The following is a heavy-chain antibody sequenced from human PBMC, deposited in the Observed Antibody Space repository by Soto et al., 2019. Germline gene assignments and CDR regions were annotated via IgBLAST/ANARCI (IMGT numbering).Heavy chain of an antibody. V-gene: IGHV1-18*01. CDR2: INGYNGNT. D-gene: IGHD6-19*01. Sequence: QVQLVQSGAEVKKPGASVKVSCKASGYTFTTYDISWLRQAPGQGLEWMGWINGYNGNTNYAQKLQGRVTMTTDTSTSTAYMELRNLRSDDTAVYYCARDAVAGTYFDYWGQGNLVTVSS. CDR3: ARDAVAGTYFDY. J-gene: IGHJ4*02. CDR1: GYTFTTYD.